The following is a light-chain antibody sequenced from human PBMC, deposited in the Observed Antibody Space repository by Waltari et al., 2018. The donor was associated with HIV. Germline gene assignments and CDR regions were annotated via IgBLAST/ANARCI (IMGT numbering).Light chain of an antibody. V-gene: IGLV2-14*01. J-gene: IGLJ3*02. CDR2: EVN. CDR3: SSYTSSDTLV. CDR1: TSDVGPYDS. Sequence: QSALTQPASDSGSPGQSITLSCTGTTSDVGPYDSVAWFQQHPGKAPKPMIYEVNNRPPGVSNRFSGSKSGNTASLTISGLQAEDGADYYCSSYTSSDTLVFGAGTKLTVL.